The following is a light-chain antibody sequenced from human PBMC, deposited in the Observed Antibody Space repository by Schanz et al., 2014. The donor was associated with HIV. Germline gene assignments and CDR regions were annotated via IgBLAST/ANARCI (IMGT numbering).Light chain of an antibody. CDR3: QQYNNWPPRWT. Sequence: EIVMTQSPATLSVSPGEGVTLSCRASQDINRNLAWYHQKSGQAPRLLIYGASTRATGIPARFSGSGSGTEFTLTISSLQSEDFAVYYCQQYNNWPPRWTFGQGTKVEIK. V-gene: IGKV3-15*01. CDR2: GAS. J-gene: IGKJ1*01. CDR1: QDINRN.